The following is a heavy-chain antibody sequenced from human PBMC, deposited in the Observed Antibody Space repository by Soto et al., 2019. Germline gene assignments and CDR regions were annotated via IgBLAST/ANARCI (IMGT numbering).Heavy chain of an antibody. Sequence: SETLSLTCTVSGGSISSSSYYWGWIRQPPGKGLEWIGYIYYSGSTNYNPSLRSRITITIDTSSNQFSLNLASVTAADAAVYYCTRARYGDHFDSWGQGTLVTVSS. CDR1: GGSISSSSYY. D-gene: IGHD4-17*01. CDR2: IYYSGST. J-gene: IGHJ4*02. V-gene: IGHV4-39*01. CDR3: TRARYGDHFDS.